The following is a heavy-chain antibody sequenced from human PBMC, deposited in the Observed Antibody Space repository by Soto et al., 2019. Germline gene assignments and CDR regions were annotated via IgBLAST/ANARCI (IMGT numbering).Heavy chain of an antibody. Sequence: QVALQQWGAGLLKTSQTLSFTCGVHDGSFNDYFWTWIRQSPGKGLEWIGEVHHTGTSYFNPSLKSRVTLSVDTSKSQCSLNLTSVTAADTAIYFCARRKDSSRYYYGMDVWGQGTTVVVS. J-gene: IGHJ6*02. CDR2: VHHTGTS. CDR3: ARRKDSSRYYYGMDV. CDR1: DGSFNDYF. V-gene: IGHV4-34*02. D-gene: IGHD6-13*01.